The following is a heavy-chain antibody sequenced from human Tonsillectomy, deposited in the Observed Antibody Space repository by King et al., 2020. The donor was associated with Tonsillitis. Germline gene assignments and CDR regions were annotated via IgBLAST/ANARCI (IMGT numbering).Heavy chain of an antibody. D-gene: IGHD1-26*01. V-gene: IGHV3-9*01. Sequence: VQLVESGGGLVQPGRSLRLSCAASGFTFDDYAMHWVRQAPGKGLEWVSGISWNSGSISYADSVKGRFTISRDNAKNSLYLQMNSLRAEDTALYYCAKDIVGLTCHGIDYWGQGTLVTVSS. J-gene: IGHJ4*02. CDR3: AKDIVGLTCHGIDY. CDR1: GFTFDDYA. CDR2: ISWNSGSI.